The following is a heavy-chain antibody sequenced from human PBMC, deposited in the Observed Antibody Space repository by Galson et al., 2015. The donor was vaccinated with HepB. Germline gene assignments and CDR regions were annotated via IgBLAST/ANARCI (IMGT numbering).Heavy chain of an antibody. J-gene: IGHJ3*02. D-gene: IGHD3-10*01. CDR3: ARGELLTGVGAFDI. CDR1: GFTFSNFG. Sequence: SLRLSCAASGFTFSNFGRHWVRQAPGKGLEWVAVIWHDGSNIQYGESVKGRFTISRDNSKSALNLQVESLRVEDTAVYYCARGELLTGVGAFDIWGQGTMVIVSS. CDR2: IWHDGSNI. V-gene: IGHV3-33*01.